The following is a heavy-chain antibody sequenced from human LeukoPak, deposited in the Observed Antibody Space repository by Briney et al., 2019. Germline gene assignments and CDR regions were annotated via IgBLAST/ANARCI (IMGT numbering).Heavy chain of an antibody. Sequence: PSETLSLTCTVSGGSISSYYWSWIRQPAGKGLEWIGRIYTSGSSNYNPSLKSRVTMSVDTSKNQFSLKLSSVTAADTAVYYCAIRTNCDILTGTFDYWGQGTLVTVSS. J-gene: IGHJ4*02. V-gene: IGHV4-4*07. CDR3: AIRTNCDILTGTFDY. CDR1: GGSISSYY. D-gene: IGHD3-9*01. CDR2: IYTSGSS.